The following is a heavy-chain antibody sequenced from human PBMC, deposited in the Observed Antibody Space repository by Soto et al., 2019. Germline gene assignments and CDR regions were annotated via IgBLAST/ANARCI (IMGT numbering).Heavy chain of an antibody. D-gene: IGHD3-3*01. CDR1: GYTFTGYY. J-gene: IGHJ4*02. Sequence: GASVKVSGKASGYTFTGYYMHWVRQAPGQGLEWMGWINPNSGGTNYAQKFQGWVTMTRDTSISTAYMELSRLRSDDTAVYYCARSYEDCPQFDYWGQGTLVTVSS. CDR3: ARSYEDCPQFDY. CDR2: INPNSGGT. V-gene: IGHV1-2*04.